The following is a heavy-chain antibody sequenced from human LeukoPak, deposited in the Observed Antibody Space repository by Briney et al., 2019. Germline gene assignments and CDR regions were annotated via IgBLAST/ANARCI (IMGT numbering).Heavy chain of an antibody. CDR2: TYYRSEWYN. V-gene: IGHV6-1*01. CDR1: GDIFSSNSAA. D-gene: IGHD6-6*01. J-gene: IGHJ5*02. CDR3: VRGGLSSSSDWFDP. Sequence: SHTLSLTCALSGDIFSSNSAAWNWSRQSPSRGLEWLARTYYRSEWYNDYAVSVKSRITINPDTSKNQFSLQLNSVTPEDTAVYYCVRGGLSSSSDWFDPWGQGTLVTVSS.